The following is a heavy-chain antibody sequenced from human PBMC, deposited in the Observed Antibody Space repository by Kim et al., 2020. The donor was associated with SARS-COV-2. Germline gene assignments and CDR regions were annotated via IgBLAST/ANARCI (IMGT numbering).Heavy chain of an antibody. J-gene: IGHJ4*02. CDR3: ARDRLPLGELSLYLDY. V-gene: IGHV3-30*06. D-gene: IGHD3-16*02. Sequence: SVKGRFTISRDNPKNTLYLQMNSLRAEDTAVYYCARDRLPLGELSLYLDYWGQGTLVTVSS.